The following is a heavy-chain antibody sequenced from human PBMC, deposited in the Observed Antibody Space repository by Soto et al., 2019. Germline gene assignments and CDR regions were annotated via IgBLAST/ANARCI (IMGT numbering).Heavy chain of an antibody. V-gene: IGHV2-5*01. CDR1: GFSLSTSGLG. CDR2: IYWNDDK. Sequence: QITLKESGPTLVRPTQTLTLTCTFSGFSLSTSGLGVGWIRQPPGKPLEWLALIYWNDDKRYSPSLKARLTITKDTSKNQVALTMTNIDPVQTATDYYAHRPSGWYLFDYWGQGTLVTVSS. J-gene: IGHJ4*02. CDR3: AHRPSGWYLFDY. D-gene: IGHD6-19*01.